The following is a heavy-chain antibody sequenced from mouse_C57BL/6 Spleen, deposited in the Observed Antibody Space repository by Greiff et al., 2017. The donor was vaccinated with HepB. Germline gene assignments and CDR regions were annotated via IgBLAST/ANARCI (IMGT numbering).Heavy chain of an antibody. Sequence: QVQLQQPGAELVMPGASVKLSCKASGYTFTSYWMHWVKQRPGQGLEWIGEIDPSDSYTNYNQKFKGKSTLTVDKSSSTAYMQLSSLTSEDSAVYYCARYAYYSNFPMDYWGQGTSVTVSS. V-gene: IGHV1-69*01. CDR1: GYTFTSYW. CDR2: IDPSDSYT. D-gene: IGHD2-5*01. J-gene: IGHJ4*01. CDR3: ARYAYYSNFPMDY.